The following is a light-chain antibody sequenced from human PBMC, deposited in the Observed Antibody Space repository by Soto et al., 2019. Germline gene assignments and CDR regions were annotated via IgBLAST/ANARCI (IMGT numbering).Light chain of an antibody. CDR3: QQYNSYWT. CDR2: DVS. J-gene: IGKJ1*01. Sequence: DIQMTQSPSTLSASVGDRVTITCRASQSISTWLAWYQLKPGKAPKLLIYDVSLLQSGVASRFSGSGSGTEFILTISSLQPDDSATYYCQQYNSYWTFGPGTKVEIK. V-gene: IGKV1-5*01. CDR1: QSISTW.